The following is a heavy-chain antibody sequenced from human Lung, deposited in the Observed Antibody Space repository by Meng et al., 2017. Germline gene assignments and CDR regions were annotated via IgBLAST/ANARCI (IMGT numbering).Heavy chain of an antibody. J-gene: IGHJ4*02. D-gene: IGHD5-24*01. CDR2: INHSGST. CDR3: ARGPTTMAHDFDY. V-gene: IGHV4-34*01. CDR1: GGSFSDYY. Sequence: QAELHEWGGGLLKPSETLSLACVVSGGSFSDYYWSWFRQPPGKGLEWIGEINHSGSTNYNPSLESRATISVDTSQNNLSLKLSSVTAADSAVYYCARGPTTMAHDFDYWGQGTLVTVSS.